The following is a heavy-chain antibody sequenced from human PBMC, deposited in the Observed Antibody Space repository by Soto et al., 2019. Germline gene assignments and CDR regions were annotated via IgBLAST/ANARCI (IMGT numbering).Heavy chain of an antibody. Sequence: SVKVSCKASGGTFSSYAISWVRQAPGQGLEWMGGIIPIFGTANYAQKFQGRVTITADESTSTAYMELSSLRSEDTAVYYCARDHRTAITMVRGVPSGFDPWGQGTLVTVSS. J-gene: IGHJ5*02. D-gene: IGHD3-10*01. V-gene: IGHV1-69*13. CDR3: ARDHRTAITMVRGVPSGFDP. CDR1: GGTFSSYA. CDR2: IIPIFGTA.